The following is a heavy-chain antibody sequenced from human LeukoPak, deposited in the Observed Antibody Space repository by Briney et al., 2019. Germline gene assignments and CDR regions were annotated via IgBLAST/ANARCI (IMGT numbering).Heavy chain of an antibody. J-gene: IGHJ4*02. Sequence: SETLSLTCTVSGGSISSYYWSWIRQPPGKGLEWIGYIYYSGSPNYNPSLKSRVTISVDTSKNHFSLKLSSVTAADTAVYYCARDRGWEHYVWGSYRPYYFDYWGQGTLVTVSS. CDR2: IYYSGSP. V-gene: IGHV4-59*01. D-gene: IGHD3-16*02. CDR1: GGSISSYY. CDR3: ARDRGWEHYVWGSYRPYYFDY.